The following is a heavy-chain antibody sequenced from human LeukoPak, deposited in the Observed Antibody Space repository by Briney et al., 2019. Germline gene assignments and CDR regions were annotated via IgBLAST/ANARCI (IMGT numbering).Heavy chain of an antibody. Sequence: SETLSLTCAVSGGSISTSSSWSWVGPSPGKGLEWLGEIYQSGSTHYNPSLMSRVTISRDNSKNQFSLILTSVTAADTAVYYCARDGGGYGGSGSYGIRDAFDIWGQGTMVTVSP. CDR3: ARDGGGYGGSGSYGIRDAFDI. V-gene: IGHV4-4*02. D-gene: IGHD3-10*01. CDR1: GGSISTSSS. J-gene: IGHJ3*02. CDR2: IYQSGST.